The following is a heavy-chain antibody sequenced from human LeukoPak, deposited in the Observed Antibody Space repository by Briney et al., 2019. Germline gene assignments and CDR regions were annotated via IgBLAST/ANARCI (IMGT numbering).Heavy chain of an antibody. CDR3: TRESEEVYDYGNWFDP. J-gene: IGHJ5*02. CDR2: IRSKAYGGTT. CDR1: GFTFGDYA. Sequence: KPGGSLRLSCTASGFTFGDYAMSWFRQAPGKGLEWVGFIRSKAYGGTTEYAASVKGRFTISRDDSKSIAYLQMNSLKTEDTAVYYCTRESEEVYDYGNWFDPWGQGTLDTVSS. D-gene: IGHD5-12*01. V-gene: IGHV3-49*05.